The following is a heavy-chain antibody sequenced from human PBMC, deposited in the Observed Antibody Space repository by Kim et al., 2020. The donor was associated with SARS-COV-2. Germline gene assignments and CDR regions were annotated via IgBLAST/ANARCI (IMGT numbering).Heavy chain of an antibody. CDR3: ARGEWVRDGYNFGY. CDR1: GYSISSGYY. CDR2: IYHSGST. D-gene: IGHD5-12*01. V-gene: IGHV4-38-2*02. Sequence: SETLSLTCTVSGYSISSGYYWGWIRQPPGKGLEWIGSIYHSGSTYYNPSLKSRVTISVDTSKNQFSLKLSSVTAADTAVYYCARGEWVRDGYNFGYWGQGTLVTVSS. J-gene: IGHJ4*02.